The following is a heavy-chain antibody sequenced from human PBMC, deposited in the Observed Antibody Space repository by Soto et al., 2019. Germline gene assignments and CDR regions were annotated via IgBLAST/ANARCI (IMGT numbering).Heavy chain of an antibody. CDR1: GFTFSSYG. V-gene: IGHV3-30*18. CDR3: AKGFYSNSPGDY. D-gene: IGHD4-4*01. Sequence: QVQLVESGGGVVQPGRSLRLSCAASGFTFSSYGMHWVRQAPGKGLEWVAVISYDGSKKYYADSVKGRFTISRDNSKNTLYLQMNSLRAEDTAVYYCAKGFYSNSPGDYWGQGTLVTVSS. CDR2: ISYDGSKK. J-gene: IGHJ4*02.